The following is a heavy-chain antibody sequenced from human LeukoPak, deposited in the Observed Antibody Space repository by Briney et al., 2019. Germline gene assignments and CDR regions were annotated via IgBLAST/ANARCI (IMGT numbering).Heavy chain of an antibody. CDR1: GFTFSSYS. V-gene: IGHV3-48*04. CDR3: AAAGEY. Sequence: PGGSLRLSCAASGFTFSSYSMNWVRQAPEKGLEWLCYISSSSTTIFYADSMKGRFTISRDNAKNSLYLQMNSLRAEDTAVYYCAAAGEYWGQGTLVTVSS. J-gene: IGHJ4*02. CDR2: ISSSSTTI. D-gene: IGHD1-14*01.